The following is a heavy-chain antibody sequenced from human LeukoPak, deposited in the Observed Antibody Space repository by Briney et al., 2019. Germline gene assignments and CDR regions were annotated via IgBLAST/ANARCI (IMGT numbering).Heavy chain of an antibody. CDR1: GVSISGYY. CDR3: ARSDGYGLIGI. D-gene: IGHD3-10*01. V-gene: IGHV4-39*07. J-gene: IGHJ3*02. Sequence: SETLSLTCTVSGVSISGYYWGWIRQPPGKALEWIGSIYSSGSTYYNPSLKSRVIILFDTAKNHFSLNLSSVTAADTAVYYCARSDGYGLIGIWGQGTMVTVSS. CDR2: IYSSGST.